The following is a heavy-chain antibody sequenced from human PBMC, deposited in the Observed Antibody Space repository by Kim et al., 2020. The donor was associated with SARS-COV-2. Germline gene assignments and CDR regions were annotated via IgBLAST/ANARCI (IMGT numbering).Heavy chain of an antibody. CDR2: ISGSGGST. V-gene: IGHV3-23*01. Sequence: GGSLRLSCAASGFTFSSYAMSWVRQAPGKGLEWVSAISGSGGSTYYADSVKGRFTISRDNSKNTLYLQMNSLRAEDTAVYYCAKGYSGYDYVRSDKIYYYYGMDVWGQGTTVTVSS. J-gene: IGHJ6*02. CDR1: GFTFSSYA. D-gene: IGHD5-12*01. CDR3: AKGYSGYDYVRSDKIYYYYGMDV.